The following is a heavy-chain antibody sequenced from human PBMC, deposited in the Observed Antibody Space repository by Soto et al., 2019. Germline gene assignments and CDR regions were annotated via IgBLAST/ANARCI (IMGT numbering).Heavy chain of an antibody. CDR2: IYHSGTT. CDR3: ARSDCYGVCRGKWLDP. J-gene: IGHJ5*02. CDR1: GGPISSDDW. V-gene: IGHV4-4*02. D-gene: IGHD2-21*02. Sequence: QVQLQESGPGLVKPSGTLSLTCAVSGGPISSDDWWTWVRQTPGKGLEGIGEIYHSGTTNYNPSLMSRVTIAVDKAKSQFSLRLDSVTAADTAVYYCARSDCYGVCRGKWLDPWGQGILVTVSS.